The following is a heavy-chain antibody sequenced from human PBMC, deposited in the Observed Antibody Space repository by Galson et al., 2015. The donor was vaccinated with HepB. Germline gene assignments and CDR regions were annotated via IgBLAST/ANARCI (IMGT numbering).Heavy chain of an antibody. Sequence: QSGAEVKKPGESLKISCKGSGYSFTSYWIGWVRQMPGKGLEWMGRIDPSDSYTNYSPSFQGHVTISADKSISTAYLQWSSLKASDTAMYYCARLVVPAATDGNWFDPWGQGTLVTVSS. CDR2: IDPSDSYT. D-gene: IGHD2-2*01. J-gene: IGHJ5*02. V-gene: IGHV5-10-1*01. CDR3: ARLVVPAATDGNWFDP. CDR1: GYSFTSYW.